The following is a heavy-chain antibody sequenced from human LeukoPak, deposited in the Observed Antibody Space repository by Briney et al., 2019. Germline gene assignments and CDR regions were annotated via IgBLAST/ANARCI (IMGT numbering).Heavy chain of an antibody. V-gene: IGHV5-51*01. J-gene: IGHJ4*02. CDR1: GYTFTSYG. Sequence: GASVTVSCKASGYTFTSYGISWVGQMPGKGLERMRIIYPADSTAHYSPSFQGQVTVLVDKSISTAYRQWSSLEASDTAMYFGARSLPGSTWSIYFVSWGQATLISVSS. D-gene: IGHD6-13*01. CDR2: IYPADSTA. CDR3: ARSLPGSTWSIYFVS.